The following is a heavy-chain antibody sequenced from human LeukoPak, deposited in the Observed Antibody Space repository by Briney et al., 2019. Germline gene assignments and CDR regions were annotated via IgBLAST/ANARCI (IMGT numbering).Heavy chain of an antibody. D-gene: IGHD6-6*01. CDR2: VHYSGST. V-gene: IGHV4-59*01. CDR1: GDSISSDY. J-gene: IGHJ6*03. CDR3: ATSEYYYYMAV. Sequence: PSETLSLTCTVSGDSISSDYWGWIRQPPGKGLEWIGYVHYSGSTNYNPSLKSRVTISIDPSKNQFSLKLSSVTAADTAVYYCATSEYYYYMAVWGEGTTVTISS.